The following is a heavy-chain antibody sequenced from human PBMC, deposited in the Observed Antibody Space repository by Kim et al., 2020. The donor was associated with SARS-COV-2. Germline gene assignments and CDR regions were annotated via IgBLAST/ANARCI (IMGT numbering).Heavy chain of an antibody. V-gene: IGHV6-1*01. CDR3: ARGFLKKGMNV. Sequence: SQTLSLTCAISGDSVSNSNTGWNWIRQSPSRGLEWLGRTFYNSQWYTDYAVSVKGRININPDTSKNQFSLHLISVTPDDTATYYCARGFLKKGMNVWGQGTTVTVSS. CDR2: TFYNSQWYT. CDR1: GDSVSNSNTG. J-gene: IGHJ6*02. D-gene: IGHD3-10*01.